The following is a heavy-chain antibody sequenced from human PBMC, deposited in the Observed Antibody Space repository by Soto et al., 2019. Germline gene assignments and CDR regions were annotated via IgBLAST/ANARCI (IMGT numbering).Heavy chain of an antibody. J-gene: IGHJ3*02. CDR2: IYYSGST. CDR1: GGSISSGGYY. V-gene: IGHV4-31*03. CDR3: ARDGSYYASSATGAFDI. Sequence: QVQLQESGPGLVKPSQNLSLTCTVSGGSISSGGYYWSWIRQHPGKGLEWIGYIYYSGSTYYNPSLKSRVTLSVDTSKNPFAVKLSSVTAADTAVYYCARDGSYYASSATGAFDIWGQGTMVTVSS. D-gene: IGHD3-22*01.